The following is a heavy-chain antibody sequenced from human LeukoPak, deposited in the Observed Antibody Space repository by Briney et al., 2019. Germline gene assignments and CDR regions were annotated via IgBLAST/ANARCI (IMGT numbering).Heavy chain of an antibody. V-gene: IGHV3-48*01. CDR2: INAFSSAI. J-gene: IGHJ4*02. CDR1: GFTFSDYS. Sequence: GGSLRLSCAASGFTFSDYSMNWVRQAPGKGPGWVCYINAFSSAIYYADSVKGRFTISREHAKHSVSLQMNSLRAEHTAVYYRTRDGRAPGVVPFYHRGQGTLVTVSS. CDR3: TRDGRAPGVVPFYH. D-gene: IGHD3-16*01.